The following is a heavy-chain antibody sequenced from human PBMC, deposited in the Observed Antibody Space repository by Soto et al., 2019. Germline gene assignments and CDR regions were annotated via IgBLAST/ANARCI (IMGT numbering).Heavy chain of an antibody. J-gene: IGHJ4*02. CDR3: AKDLGELLFDYFDY. Sequence: EVQLLESGGGLVQPGGSLRLSCAASGFTFSSYSMNWVRQAPGKGLEWVSTISGSTGNTYYADSVTGRFTISRDNSKNTLYLQMNSLRAEDTAVYYCAKDLGELLFDYFDYWGQGTLVTVSS. CDR2: ISGSTGNT. V-gene: IGHV3-23*01. D-gene: IGHD3-10*01. CDR1: GFTFSSYS.